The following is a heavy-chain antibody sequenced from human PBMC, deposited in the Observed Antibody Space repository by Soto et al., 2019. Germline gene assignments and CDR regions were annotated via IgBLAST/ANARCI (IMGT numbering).Heavy chain of an antibody. J-gene: IGHJ4*02. Sequence: GPSVKVSCKASGGTFSNSPISWVRQAPGQGLEWMGVTIPMFNTADYAQKFQGRVTMTVDKSTSTAYLEMSSLRSEDTAVYYCARVRCGGDCYVLDYWGQGSLVTVSS. CDR2: TIPMFNTA. V-gene: IGHV1-69*06. D-gene: IGHD2-21*02. CDR3: ARVRCGGDCYVLDY. CDR1: GGTFSNSP.